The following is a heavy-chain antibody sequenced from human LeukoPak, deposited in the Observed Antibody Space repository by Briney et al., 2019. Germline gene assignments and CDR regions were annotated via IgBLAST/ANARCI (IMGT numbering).Heavy chain of an antibody. CDR1: GFSLSTRGMC. CDR3: ARIKYDSSGYYYVYDY. J-gene: IGHJ4*02. CDR2: IDWDDDK. V-gene: IGHV2-70*11. Sequence: ESGPTLVNPPQTLTLTCTFSGFSLSTRGMCVSWIRQPPGKALEWLSRIDWDDDKYYSTSLKTRLTISKGTSKNQVVLTMTNMDPVDTATYYCARIKYDSSGYYYVYDYWGQGTLVTVSS. D-gene: IGHD3-22*01.